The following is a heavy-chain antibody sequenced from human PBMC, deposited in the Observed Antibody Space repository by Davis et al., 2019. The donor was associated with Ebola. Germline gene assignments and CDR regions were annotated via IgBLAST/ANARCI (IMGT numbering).Heavy chain of an antibody. Sequence: GESLKISCAASGFTFSSYSMNWVRQAPGKGLEWVSSISSSSSYIYYADSVKGRFTISRDNAKNSLYLQMNSLRAEDTAVYYCARDKMKGFFGVVISARDYYYMDVWGKGTTVTVSS. J-gene: IGHJ6*03. D-gene: IGHD3-3*01. CDR2: ISSSSSYI. CDR1: GFTFSSYS. V-gene: IGHV3-21*04. CDR3: ARDKMKGFFGVVISARDYYYMDV.